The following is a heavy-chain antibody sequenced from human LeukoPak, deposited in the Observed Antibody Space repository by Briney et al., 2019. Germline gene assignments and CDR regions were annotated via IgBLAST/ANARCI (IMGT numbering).Heavy chain of an antibody. Sequence: ASVKVSYKASGYTFTSYGISWVRQAPGQGLEWMGWISAYNGNTNYAQKLQGRVTMTTDTSTSTAYMELRSLRSDDTAVYYCARDDEGSSGWPFDYWGQGTLVTVSS. CDR2: ISAYNGNT. J-gene: IGHJ4*02. V-gene: IGHV1-18*01. D-gene: IGHD6-19*01. CDR3: ARDDEGSSGWPFDY. CDR1: GYTFTSYG.